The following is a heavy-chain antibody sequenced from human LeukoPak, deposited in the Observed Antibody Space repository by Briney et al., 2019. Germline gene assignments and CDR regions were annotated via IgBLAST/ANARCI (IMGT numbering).Heavy chain of an antibody. V-gene: IGHV4-39*07. CDR3: ARAGGRSGYYTM. CDR2: IYYSGST. J-gene: IGHJ4*02. CDR1: GGSISSSGYY. Sequence: SETLSLTCTVSGGSISSSGYYWGWIRQPPGKGLEWIGSIYYSGSTYYNPSLKSRVTISVDTSKNQFSLKLSSVTAADTAVYYCARAGGRSGYYTMWGQGTLVTVSS. D-gene: IGHD3-3*01.